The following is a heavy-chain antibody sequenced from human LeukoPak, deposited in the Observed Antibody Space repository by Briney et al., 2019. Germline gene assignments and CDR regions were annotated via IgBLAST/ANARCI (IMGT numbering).Heavy chain of an antibody. V-gene: IGHV1-69*05. CDR1: GGTFSSYA. J-gene: IGHJ4*02. CDR3: ASTGGVGANPDFDY. CDR2: IIPIFGTA. Sequence: GASVKVSCKASGGTFSSYAISWVRQAPGQGLEWMGGIIPIFGTANYAQKFQGRVTITTDESTSTAYMELSSLRSEDTAVYYCASTGGVGANPDFDYWGQGTLVTASS. D-gene: IGHD1-26*01.